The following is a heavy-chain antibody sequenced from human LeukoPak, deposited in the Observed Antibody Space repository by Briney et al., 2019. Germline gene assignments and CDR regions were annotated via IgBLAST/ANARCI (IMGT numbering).Heavy chain of an antibody. D-gene: IGHD3-3*01. J-gene: IGHJ6*03. CDR2: ISAYNGDK. CDR1: VYTFTSYG. Sequence: ASVKVSCKASVYTFTSYGISWVRQAPGQGLEWMGWISAYNGDKNYAHKLQGRVTMTTDTATSTAYMELRSLISDDTAVYYCARDNQLNYDFWSGYYTGWDYYYYYMDVWGKGTTVTVSS. V-gene: IGHV1-18*01. CDR3: ARDNQLNYDFWSGYYTGWDYYYYYMDV.